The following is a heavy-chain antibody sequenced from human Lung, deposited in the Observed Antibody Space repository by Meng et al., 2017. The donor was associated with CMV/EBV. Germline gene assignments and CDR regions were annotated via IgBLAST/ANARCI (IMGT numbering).Heavy chain of an antibody. CDR2: INPNSGGT. CDR3: ARDGLALTQQLVPYGIDV. CDR1: GYTFTGYY. V-gene: IGHV1-2*02. Sequence: ASVKVSCKASGYTFTGYYMHWVRQAPGQGLEWMGWINPNSGGTNYAQKFQGRVTMTRDTSISTAYMELSRVKSDDTAVYYCARDGLALTQQLVPYGIDVWGQGTTVTVSS. D-gene: IGHD6-13*01. J-gene: IGHJ6*02.